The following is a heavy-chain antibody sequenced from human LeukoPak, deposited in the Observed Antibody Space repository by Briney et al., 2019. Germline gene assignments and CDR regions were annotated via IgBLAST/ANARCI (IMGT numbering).Heavy chain of an antibody. D-gene: IGHD2-2*01. CDR1: GGTFSSYA. CDR2: IIPIFGTA. V-gene: IGHV1-69*13. J-gene: IGHJ4*02. Sequence: SVKVSCKASGGTFSSYAISWVRQAPGQGLEWMGGIIPIFGTANYAQKFQGRVTITADESTGTAYMELSSLRSEDTAVYYCARVIYCSSTSCPFDYWGQGTLVTVSS. CDR3: ARVIYCSSTSCPFDY.